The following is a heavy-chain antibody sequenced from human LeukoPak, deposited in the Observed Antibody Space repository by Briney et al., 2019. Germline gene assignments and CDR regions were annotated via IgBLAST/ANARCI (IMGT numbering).Heavy chain of an antibody. CDR3: TISAYTTTRCDY. CDR2: IRSKVNSYAT. V-gene: IGHV3-73*01. CDR1: GFTFSGSA. J-gene: IGHJ4*02. Sequence: GGSLRLSCVASGFTFSGSAVHWVRQASGRGLEWLGRIRSKVNSYATEYAASVKGRFTISRDDSENTAYLQMSSLKTEDTAVYYCTISAYTTTRCDYWGQGTLVTVSS. D-gene: IGHD2-2*01.